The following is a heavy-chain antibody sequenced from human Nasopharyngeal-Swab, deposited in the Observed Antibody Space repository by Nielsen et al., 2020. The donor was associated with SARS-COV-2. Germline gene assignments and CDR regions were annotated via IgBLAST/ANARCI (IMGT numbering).Heavy chain of an antibody. CDR1: GGTFSSYA. Sequence: SVKVSCKTSGGTFSSYAISWVRQAPGQGLEWMGGIIPIFGTANYAQKFRGRVTMTTDTSTSTAYMELRSLRSDDTAVYYCASADIVVVPAASSRHYYYYGMDVWGQGTTVTVSS. V-gene: IGHV1-69*05. J-gene: IGHJ6*02. CDR2: IIPIFGTA. D-gene: IGHD2-2*01. CDR3: ASADIVVVPAASSRHYYYYGMDV.